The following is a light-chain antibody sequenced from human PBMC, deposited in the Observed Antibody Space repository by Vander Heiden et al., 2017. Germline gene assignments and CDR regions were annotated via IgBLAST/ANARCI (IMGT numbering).Light chain of an antibody. CDR3: QQRSNWLT. V-gene: IGKV3-11*01. Sequence: EIGLTQSPATLSLSPGERATLSCRASQSVSSYLAWYQQNPGQAPRLLIYDASNRATGIPARFSGSGSGTDFTLTISSLEPEDFAVYYCQQRSNWLTFGGGTKVEIK. CDR1: QSVSSY. J-gene: IGKJ4*01. CDR2: DAS.